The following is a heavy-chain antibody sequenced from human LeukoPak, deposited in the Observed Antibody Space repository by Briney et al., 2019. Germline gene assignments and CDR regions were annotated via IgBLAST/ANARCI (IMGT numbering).Heavy chain of an antibody. J-gene: IGHJ4*02. CDR3: AKRPFFDSGRWFDC. V-gene: IGHV3-23*01. CDR2: ISGGRSGT. D-gene: IGHD2-15*01. CDR1: EFTFSNYA. Sequence: GGSLRLSCAASEFTFSNYAMSWVRQAPGKGLEWISSISGGRSGTFYADSVKGRFTISRDDSKSTLYLQMNSLRAEDTAVYFCAKRPFFDSGRWFDCWGQGTLVTVSS.